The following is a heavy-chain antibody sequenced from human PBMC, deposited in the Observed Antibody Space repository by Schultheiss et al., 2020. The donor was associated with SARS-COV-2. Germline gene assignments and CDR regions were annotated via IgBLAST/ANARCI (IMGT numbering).Heavy chain of an antibody. CDR2: IYYSGST. CDR1: GGSFSGYY. CDR3: ATDRITYDYVWGSYRPRGWFDP. D-gene: IGHD3-16*02. Sequence: SETLSLTCAVYGGSFSGYYWSWIRQPPGKGLEWIGYIYYSGSTYYNPSLKSRVTISVDTSKNQFSLKLSSVTAADTAVYYCATDRITYDYVWGSYRPRGWFDPWGQGTLVTVSS. V-gene: IGHV4-34*01. J-gene: IGHJ5*02.